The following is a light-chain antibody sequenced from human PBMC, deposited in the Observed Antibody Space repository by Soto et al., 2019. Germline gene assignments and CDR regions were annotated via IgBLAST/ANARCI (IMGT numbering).Light chain of an antibody. Sequence: QSALTQPPSVSAAPGQKVTISCPESSSDIGRNYVSWYQHLPGTAPKLLIYENNKRPSGIPDRLSGSKSGSSATLGITGLQTEDEADYYCGTWDSSLTTYVFGPGTKVTVL. CDR3: GTWDSSLTTYV. CDR1: SSDIGRNY. CDR2: ENN. V-gene: IGLV1-51*02. J-gene: IGLJ1*01.